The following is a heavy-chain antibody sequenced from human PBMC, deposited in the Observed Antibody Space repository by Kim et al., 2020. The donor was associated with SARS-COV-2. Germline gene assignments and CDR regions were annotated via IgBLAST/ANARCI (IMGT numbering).Heavy chain of an antibody. J-gene: IGHJ4*02. D-gene: IGHD3-22*01. CDR2: IGTAGDT. V-gene: IGHV3-13*01. Sequence: GGSLRLSCAASGFTFSSYDMHWVRQATGKGLEWVSAIGTAGDTYYPGSVKGRFTISRENAKNSLYLQMNSLRAGDTAVYYCARGSYDRLLYYFDYWGQGTLVTVSS. CDR3: ARGSYDRLLYYFDY. CDR1: GFTFSSYD.